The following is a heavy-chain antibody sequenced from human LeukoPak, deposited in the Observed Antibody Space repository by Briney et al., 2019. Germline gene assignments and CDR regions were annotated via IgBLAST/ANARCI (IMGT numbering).Heavy chain of an antibody. CDR3: ARDGRIERYCSGGSCFRSRYFDY. CDR2: INHSGST. J-gene: IGHJ4*02. V-gene: IGHV4-34*01. D-gene: IGHD2-15*01. Sequence: SETLSLTCAVYGGSFSGYYWSWIRQPPGKGLEWIGEINHSGSTNYNPSLKSRVTISVDTSKNQFSLKLSSVTAASTAVYYCARDGRIERYCSGGSCFRSRYFDYWGQGTLVTVSS. CDR1: GGSFSGYY.